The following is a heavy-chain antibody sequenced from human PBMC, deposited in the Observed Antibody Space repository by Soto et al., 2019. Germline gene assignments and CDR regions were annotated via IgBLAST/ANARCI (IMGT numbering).Heavy chain of an antibody. Sequence: QVQLVQSGAEVKKPGASVKVSCKASGYTFTGYYMHWVRQAPGQGLEWMGWINPNSGGTNYAQKFQGWVTMTRDTSISTAYMELRRLRSDDTAVYYCARQIMITFGGVIVQVFDYWGQGTLVTVSS. J-gene: IGHJ4*02. CDR3: ARQIMITFGGVIVQVFDY. CDR1: GYTFTGYY. CDR2: INPNSGGT. D-gene: IGHD3-16*02. V-gene: IGHV1-2*04.